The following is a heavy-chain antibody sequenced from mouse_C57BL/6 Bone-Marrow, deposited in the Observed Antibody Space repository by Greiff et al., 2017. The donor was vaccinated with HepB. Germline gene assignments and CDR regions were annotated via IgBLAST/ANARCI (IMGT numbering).Heavy chain of an antibody. D-gene: IGHD1-1*01. J-gene: IGHJ2*01. CDR1: GYTFTGYW. Sequence: QVQLQQSGAELMKPGASVKLSCKATGYTFTGYWIEWVKQRPGQGLEWIGEIYPRSGNTYYNEKFKGKATLTADKSSSTAYMELRSLTSEDSAVYFCARRGVYYYGSSYYFDYWGQGTTLTVSS. CDR2: IYPRSGNT. V-gene: IGHV1-81*01. CDR3: ARRGVYYYGSSYYFDY.